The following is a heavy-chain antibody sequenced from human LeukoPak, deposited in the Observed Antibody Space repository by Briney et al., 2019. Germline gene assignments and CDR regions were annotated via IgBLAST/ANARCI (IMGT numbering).Heavy chain of an antibody. Sequence: PGGSLRLSCAASGFTFGTYGMHWVRQAPGKGLEWVAFIGYDGRTKHYADSVKGRFTISRDNSKNTLHLQMNSLRAEDTAVYHCANSHFGAAAGTPRDYWGQGTLVTVSP. CDR2: IGYDGRTK. CDR1: GFTFGTYG. D-gene: IGHD6-13*01. CDR3: ANSHFGAAAGTPRDY. V-gene: IGHV3-30*02. J-gene: IGHJ4*02.